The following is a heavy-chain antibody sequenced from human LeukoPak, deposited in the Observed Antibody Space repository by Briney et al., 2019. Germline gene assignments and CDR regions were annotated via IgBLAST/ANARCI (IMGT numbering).Heavy chain of an antibody. V-gene: IGHV3-53*01. CDR3: AKDADSSNWYNWFDP. CDR2: IYSGGST. Sequence: GGSLRLSCAASGFTVSSNYMSWVRQAPGKGLEWVSVIYSGGSTYYADSVKGRFTISRDNSKNTLYLQMNSLRAEDTAVYYCAKDADSSNWYNWFDPWGQGTQVTVSS. D-gene: IGHD6-13*01. J-gene: IGHJ5*02. CDR1: GFTVSSNY.